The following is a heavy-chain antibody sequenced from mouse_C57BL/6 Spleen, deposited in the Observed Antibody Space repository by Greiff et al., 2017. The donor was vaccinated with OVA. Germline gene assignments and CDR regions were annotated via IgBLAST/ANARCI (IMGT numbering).Heavy chain of an antibody. V-gene: IGHV1-15*01. CDR2: IDPGTGGT. CDR3: TRWSYAMED. J-gene: IGHJ4*01. Sequence: VKLQESGAELVRPGASVTLSCKASGYTFTVYEMHWVKQTPVHGLEWIGAIDPGTGGTAYNQKFKGQAILTADKSSSTASMELRSLTSENYAAEYCTRWSYAMEDWGQGTTVTVAS. CDR1: GYTFTVYE.